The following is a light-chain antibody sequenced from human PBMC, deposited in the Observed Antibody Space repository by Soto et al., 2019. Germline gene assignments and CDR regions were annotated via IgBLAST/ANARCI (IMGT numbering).Light chain of an antibody. CDR1: SSDIGGYNY. CDR3: SSYTSRSTLYV. J-gene: IGLJ1*01. Sequence: QSALTQPRSVSGSPGQSVTNSCTGTSSDIGGYNYVSWYQQHPGKAPKLMVYEVTNRPSGVSDRFSGSKSGNTASLTISGLQADDEGYYYCSSYTSRSTLYVFGTGTKVTVL. V-gene: IGLV2-14*01. CDR2: EVT.